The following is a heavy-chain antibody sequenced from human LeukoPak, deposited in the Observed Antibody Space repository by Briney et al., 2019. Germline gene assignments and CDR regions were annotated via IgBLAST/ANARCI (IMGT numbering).Heavy chain of an antibody. CDR3: ARDSAGYSRGWYDY. D-gene: IGHD6-19*01. CDR2: ISAYKGNT. Sequence: ASVKVSCKASGYTFTSYGISWVRQAPGQGLEWMGWISAYKGNTKYAQRIQGRVSMTTDTSTSTAYMEVRSLRSDDTAVYYCARDSAGYSRGWYDYWGQGTVVTVPS. CDR1: GYTFTSYG. V-gene: IGHV1-18*01. J-gene: IGHJ4*02.